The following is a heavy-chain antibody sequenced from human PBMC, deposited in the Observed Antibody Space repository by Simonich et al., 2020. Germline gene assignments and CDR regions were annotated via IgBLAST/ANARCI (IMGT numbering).Heavy chain of an antibody. D-gene: IGHD1-1*01. J-gene: IGHJ3*02. Sequence: QVQPVQYGAEVKKPGASVKVSCKASGYTFTSYGISWGRQAPGQGLEWMGWINAYIGNTNYAQRHQRRVTMTTDKSTSTAYMELRSLRSDDTAVYYCARSTTGTTAFDIWGQGTMVTVSS. CDR2: INAYIGNT. CDR3: ARSTTGTTAFDI. V-gene: IGHV1-18*01. CDR1: GYTFTSYG.